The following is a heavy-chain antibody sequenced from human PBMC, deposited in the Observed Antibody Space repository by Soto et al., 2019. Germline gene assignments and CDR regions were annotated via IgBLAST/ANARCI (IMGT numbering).Heavy chain of an antibody. D-gene: IGHD3-16*01. J-gene: IGHJ4*02. CDR2: ISATGGGT. CDR1: GFKSSNYA. V-gene: IGHV3-23*01. Sequence: PGGSLRLSCAASGFKSSNYAMSWVRQAPGKGLEWVSLISATGGGTYDADSVKGRFTISRDNSHNTLYLQVHSLTAEDTAVYYCAKDRRAGGNSAFYFDFWGQGAQVTVSS. CDR3: AKDRRAGGNSAFYFDF.